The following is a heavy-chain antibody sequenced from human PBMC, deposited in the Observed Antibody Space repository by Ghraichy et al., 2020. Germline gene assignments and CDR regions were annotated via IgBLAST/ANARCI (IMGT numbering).Heavy chain of an antibody. CDR2: IKEDGSAK. CDR1: GFTFGRHW. J-gene: IGHJ4*02. CDR3: ARDHGVYCDINCYVY. V-gene: IGHV3-7*03. D-gene: IGHD2/OR15-2a*01. Sequence: GGSLRLSCAASGFTFGRHWMSWVRQPPGKGLEWVANIKEDGSAKYYVDSVKGRFTISRDNAKNSLYLQMNSLRAEDTAVYYCARDHGVYCDINCYVYWGQRTLVTVAS.